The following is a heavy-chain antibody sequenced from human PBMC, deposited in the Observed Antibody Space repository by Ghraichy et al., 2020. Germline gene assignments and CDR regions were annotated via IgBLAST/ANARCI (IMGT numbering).Heavy chain of an antibody. V-gene: IGHV3-21*01. J-gene: IGHJ4*02. Sequence: GGSLRLSCAASGFTFSSYSMNWVRQAPGKGLEWVSSISSSSSYIYYADSVKGRFTISRDNAKNSLYLQMNSLRAEDTAVYYCARDEVVVTANVDYWGQGTLVTVSS. D-gene: IGHD2-21*02. CDR3: ARDEVVVTANVDY. CDR1: GFTFSSYS. CDR2: ISSSSSYI.